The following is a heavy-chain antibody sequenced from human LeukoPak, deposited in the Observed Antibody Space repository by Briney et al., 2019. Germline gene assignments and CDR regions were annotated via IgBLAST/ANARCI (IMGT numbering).Heavy chain of an antibody. Sequence: SETLSLTCTVSGGSISSSYWSWIRQPPGKGLEWIGYIYSSGDTNYNPSLKSRVTIPVDRSKSQFSLKVSSVTAADTAVYYCARDLGGSYGNFDDWGQGTLVTVSS. V-gene: IGHV4-59*01. CDR2: IYSSGDT. D-gene: IGHD5-18*01. J-gene: IGHJ4*02. CDR1: GGSISSSY. CDR3: ARDLGGSYGNFDD.